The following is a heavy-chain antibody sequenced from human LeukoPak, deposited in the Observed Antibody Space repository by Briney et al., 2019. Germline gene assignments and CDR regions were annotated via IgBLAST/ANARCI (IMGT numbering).Heavy chain of an antibody. D-gene: IGHD6-13*01. CDR1: GGSFSGYY. CDR2: INHSGST. CDR3: ARGLGIAAAGTAYYFDY. J-gene: IGHJ4*02. Sequence: PSETLSPTCAVYGGSFSGYYWSWIRQPPGKGLEWIGEINHSGSTNYNPSLKSRVTISVDTSKNQFSLKLSSVTAADTAVYYCARGLGIAAAGTAYYFDYWGQGTLVTVSS. V-gene: IGHV4-34*01.